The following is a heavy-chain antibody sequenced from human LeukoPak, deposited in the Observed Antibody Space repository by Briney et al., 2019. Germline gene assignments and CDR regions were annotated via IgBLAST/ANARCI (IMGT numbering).Heavy chain of an antibody. Sequence: PGGSLRLSCAASGFTFSSYSMNWVRQAPGKGLEWVSSISSSSSYIYYADSVKGRFTISRDNAKNSLYLQMNSLRAEDTAVYYCVVGGYDFWSGYYQAPYYFDYWGQGTLVTVSS. CDR1: GFTFSSYS. CDR3: VVGGYDFWSGYYQAPYYFDY. D-gene: IGHD3-3*01. J-gene: IGHJ4*02. V-gene: IGHV3-21*01. CDR2: ISSSSSYI.